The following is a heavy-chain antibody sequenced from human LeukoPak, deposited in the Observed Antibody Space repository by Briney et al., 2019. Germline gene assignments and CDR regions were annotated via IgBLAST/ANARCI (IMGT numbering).Heavy chain of an antibody. D-gene: IGHD1-26*01. J-gene: IGHJ4*02. CDR1: GGTFSSYA. CDR3: ARLSGSNHY. Sequence: SVKVSCKASGGTFSSYAISWVRQAPGQGLEWMGGTIPMFRTANYAQKFQGRVTITADKSTSTAYMELSRLRSDDTAVYYCARLSGSNHYWGQGTLVTVSS. CDR2: TIPMFRTA. V-gene: IGHV1-69*06.